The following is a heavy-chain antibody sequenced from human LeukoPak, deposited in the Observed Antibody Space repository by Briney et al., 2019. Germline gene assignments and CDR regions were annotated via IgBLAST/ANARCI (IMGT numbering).Heavy chain of an antibody. CDR2: IRHDGTDQ. J-gene: IGHJ4*02. D-gene: IGHD7-27*01. CDR3: AKDGNWASVS. Sequence: GGSLRLSCVGSGFTFSVHWVRQVPGKGLEWLTFIRHDGTDQHYADSVRGRFTISRDNSKNTVYLQMNSLRPEDTALYYCAKDGNWASVSRGQGTLVTVSS. V-gene: IGHV3-30*02. CDR1: GFTFS.